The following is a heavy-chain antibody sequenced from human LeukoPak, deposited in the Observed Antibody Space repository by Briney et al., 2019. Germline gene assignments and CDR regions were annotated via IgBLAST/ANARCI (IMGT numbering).Heavy chain of an antibody. CDR3: AKDLVLRYFDWLLGYYFDY. V-gene: IGHV3-23*01. J-gene: IGHJ4*02. CDR2: ISGSGGST. Sequence: GGSLRLSCAASGFTFSSYAMSWVRQAPGKGLEWVSAISGSGGSTYYADSVKGRFTISRDNSKNTLYLQKNSLRAEDTAVYYCAKDLVLRYFDWLLGYYFDYWGQGTLVTVSS. CDR1: GFTFSSYA. D-gene: IGHD3-9*01.